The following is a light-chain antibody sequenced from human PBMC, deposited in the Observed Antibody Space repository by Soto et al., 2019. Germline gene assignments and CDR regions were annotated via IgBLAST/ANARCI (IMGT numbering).Light chain of an antibody. CDR3: SSYTNKDTLL. Sequence: QSVLTQPASVSGSPGQSITISCTGTSSDVGGYDHVSWYQQHPGKAPKLIIYDVTVRPSGISPRFSGSKSENTASLAVSGLQPEDEAEYYCSSYTNKDTLLFGGGTKVTVL. V-gene: IGLV2-14*03. CDR2: DVT. CDR1: SSDVGGYDH. J-gene: IGLJ3*02.